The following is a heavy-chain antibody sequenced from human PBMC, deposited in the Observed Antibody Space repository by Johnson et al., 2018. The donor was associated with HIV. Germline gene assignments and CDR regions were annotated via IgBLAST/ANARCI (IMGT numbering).Heavy chain of an antibody. CDR3: ARPRIEVLPAGAFDI. D-gene: IGHD2-2*01. Sequence: QVQLVESGGGLVKPGGSLRLSCAASGFTFSDYYMSWIRQAPGKGLEWVSYISSSGSTIYYADSVKGRFTISRDNSKNTVFLQMNSLRGDDTAVYSCARPRIEVLPAGAFDIWGPGTMVTVSS. CDR2: ISSSGSTI. J-gene: IGHJ3*02. V-gene: IGHV3-11*04. CDR1: GFTFSDYY.